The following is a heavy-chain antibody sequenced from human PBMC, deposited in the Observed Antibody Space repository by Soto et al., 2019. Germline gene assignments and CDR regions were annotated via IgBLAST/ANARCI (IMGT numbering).Heavy chain of an antibody. J-gene: IGHJ6*02. CDR1: GYTFTGYY. Sequence: GASVKVSCKASGYTFTGYYMHWVRQAPGQGLEWMGWINPNSGGTNYAQKFQGWVTMTRDTSISIAYLQMNSLKTEGTAVYYCTRDSYVDTIYYYGMDVWGQGTTVTVSS. V-gene: IGHV1-2*04. CDR2: INPNSGGT. D-gene: IGHD5-18*01. CDR3: TRDSYVDTIYYYGMDV.